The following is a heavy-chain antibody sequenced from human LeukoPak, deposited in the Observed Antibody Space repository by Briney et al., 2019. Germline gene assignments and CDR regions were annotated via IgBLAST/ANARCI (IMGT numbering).Heavy chain of an antibody. CDR1: GYTFTSYG. CDR3: ARGLRPRRYCSSTSCYPLGY. CDR2: ISAYNGNT. J-gene: IGHJ4*02. V-gene: IGHV1-18*01. Sequence: ASVKVSCKASGYTFTSYGISWVRQAPGQGLEWMGWISAYNGNTNYAQKLQGRVTMTTDTSTSTAYMELRSLRSDDTAVYYCARGLRPRRYCSSTSCYPLGYWGQGTLVTVSS. D-gene: IGHD2-2*01.